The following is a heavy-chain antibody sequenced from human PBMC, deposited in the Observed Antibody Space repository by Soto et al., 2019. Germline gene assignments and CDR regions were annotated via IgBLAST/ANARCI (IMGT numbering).Heavy chain of an antibody. Sequence: SETLSLTCTVSGGSISSSSYYWGWIRQPPGKGLEWIGSIYYSGSTYYNPSLKSRVTISVDTSKNQFSLKLSSVTAADTAVYYCARHLIQYYYYYMDVWGKGTTVIVSS. J-gene: IGHJ6*03. D-gene: IGHD3-9*01. CDR3: ARHLIQYYYYYMDV. CDR2: IYYSGST. V-gene: IGHV4-39*01. CDR1: GGSISSSSYY.